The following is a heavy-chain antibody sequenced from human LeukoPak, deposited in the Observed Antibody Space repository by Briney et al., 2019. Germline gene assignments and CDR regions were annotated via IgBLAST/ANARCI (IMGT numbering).Heavy chain of an antibody. D-gene: IGHD2-2*01. Sequence: GASVKVSCKASGYTFTGYYMHWVRQAPGQGLEWMGWMNPNSGNTGYAQKFQGRVTMTRNTSISTAYMELSSLRSEDTAVYYCARGSEWGYCSSTSCLPDYWGQGTLVTVSS. CDR1: GYTFTGYY. CDR3: ARGSEWGYCSSTSCLPDY. CDR2: MNPNSGNT. V-gene: IGHV1-8*02. J-gene: IGHJ4*02.